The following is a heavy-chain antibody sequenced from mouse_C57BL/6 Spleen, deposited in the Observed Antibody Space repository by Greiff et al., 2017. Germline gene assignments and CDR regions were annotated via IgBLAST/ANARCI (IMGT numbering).Heavy chain of an antibody. CDR2: IYPGDGDT. J-gene: IGHJ3*01. Sequence: QVQLKQSGPELVKPGASVKISCKASGYAFSSSWMNWVKQRPGKGLEWIGRIYPGDGDTNYNGKFKGKATLTADKSSSTAYMQLSSLTSDDSAVYFCARSGYDGFAYWGQGTLVTVSA. CDR3: ARSGYDGFAY. CDR1: GYAFSSSW. D-gene: IGHD2-2*01. V-gene: IGHV1-82*01.